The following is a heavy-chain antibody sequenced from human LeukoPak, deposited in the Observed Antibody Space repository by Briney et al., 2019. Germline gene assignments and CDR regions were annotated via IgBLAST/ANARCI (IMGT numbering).Heavy chain of an antibody. CDR3: ARKFDS. CDR2: ISKSGTEI. CDR1: GFSFSDYE. J-gene: IGHJ4*02. V-gene: IGHV3-48*03. Sequence: PGGSLRLSCAVSGFSFSDYEMNGVRQAPGKGLECLSYISKSGTEIYYADSVKGRFTISRDSAKGSLYLQMNSLREDDTAIYYCARKFDSWGQGTLVTVSS.